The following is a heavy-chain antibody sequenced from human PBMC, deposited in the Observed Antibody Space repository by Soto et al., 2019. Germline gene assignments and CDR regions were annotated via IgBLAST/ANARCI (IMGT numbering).Heavy chain of an antibody. V-gene: IGHV3-53*02. CDR2: IHRDDNT. D-gene: IGHD1-20*01. J-gene: IGHJ5*02. CDR1: GVSVSSNY. Sequence: DVQLVETGGGLIQPGGSLRLSCAVSGVSVSSNYMSWVRQTPGQGLEWLSTIHRDDNTFYADSVQGRFTLSRDNSRNMVFLQMNSLRPEDTGVYYCARDGYNSFWFVTWGRGTLVTVSS. CDR3: ARDGYNSFWFVT.